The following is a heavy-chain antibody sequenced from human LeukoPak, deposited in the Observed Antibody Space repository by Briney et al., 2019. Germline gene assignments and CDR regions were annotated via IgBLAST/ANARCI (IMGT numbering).Heavy chain of an antibody. Sequence: GGSLRLSCAASGFTFSSYWMSWVRQAPGKGLERVANIKQDGSEKYYVDSVKGRFTISRGNAKNSLYLQMNSLRAEDTAVYYCARTTMVRGVAYYYYGMDVWGQGTTVTVSS. J-gene: IGHJ6*02. V-gene: IGHV3-7*01. CDR1: GFTFSSYW. CDR3: ARTTMVRGVAYYYYGMDV. CDR2: IKQDGSEK. D-gene: IGHD3-10*01.